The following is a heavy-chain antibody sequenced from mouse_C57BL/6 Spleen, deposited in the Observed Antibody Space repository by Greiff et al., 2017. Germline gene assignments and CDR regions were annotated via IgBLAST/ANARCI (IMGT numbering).Heavy chain of an antibody. CDR3: ARESLYYGSLDY. CDR2: ISYDGSN. D-gene: IGHD1-1*01. V-gene: IGHV3-6*01. J-gene: IGHJ2*01. CDR1: GYSITSGYY. Sequence: EVKLLESGPGLVKPSQSLSLTCSVTGYSITSGYYWNWIRQFPGNKLEWMGYISYDGSNNYNPSLKNRISITRDTSKNQFFLKLNSVTTEDTATYYCARESLYYGSLDYWGQGTTLTVSS.